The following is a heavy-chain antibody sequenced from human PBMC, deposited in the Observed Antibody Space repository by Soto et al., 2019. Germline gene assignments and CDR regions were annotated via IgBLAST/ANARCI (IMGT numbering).Heavy chain of an antibody. CDR2: IIPIFGTA. Sequence: SGKFSCKXSRGTFSSYAISWVRQAPGQGLEGMGGIIPIFGTANYAQKFQGRVTITADESTSTAYVELSSLRSEGTAVYYCARDQGYCSGGSCYSSRNNWFDPRGQGTLVTVSS. CDR3: ARDQGYCSGGSCYSSRNNWFDP. J-gene: IGHJ5*02. CDR1: RGTFSSYA. V-gene: IGHV1-69*13. D-gene: IGHD2-15*01.